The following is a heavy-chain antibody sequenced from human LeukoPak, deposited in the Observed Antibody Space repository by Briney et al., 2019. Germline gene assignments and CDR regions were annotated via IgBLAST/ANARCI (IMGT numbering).Heavy chain of an antibody. CDR3: ARDAPEWELPGFDY. D-gene: IGHD1-26*01. Sequence: PSETLSLTCTVSGGSISSYYWSWIRQPAGKGLEWIGRIYTSGSTNYNPSLKSRVTVSVDTSKNQFSLKLSSVTAADTAVYYCARDAPEWELPGFDYWGQGTLVTVSS. CDR1: GGSISSYY. V-gene: IGHV4-4*07. J-gene: IGHJ4*02. CDR2: IYTSGST.